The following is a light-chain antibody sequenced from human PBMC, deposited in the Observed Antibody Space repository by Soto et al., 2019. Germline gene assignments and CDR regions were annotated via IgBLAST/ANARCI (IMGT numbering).Light chain of an antibody. CDR3: QAWDSSTFYV. Sequence: SYELTQPPSVSVSPGQTASITCSGDKLGDKYACWYQQKPGQSPVLVIYQNTKRPSGIPERFSGSNSGNTATLTISGIQSMDEADYYCQAWDSSTFYVFGTGTKVT. V-gene: IGLV3-1*01. CDR1: KLGDKY. CDR2: QNT. J-gene: IGLJ1*01.